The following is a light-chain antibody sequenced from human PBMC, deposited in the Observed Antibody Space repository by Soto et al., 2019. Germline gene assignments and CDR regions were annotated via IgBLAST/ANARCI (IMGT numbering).Light chain of an antibody. J-gene: IGLJ3*02. CDR3: QTYDKSLGGWV. CDR1: SSNIGTNY. V-gene: IGLV1-40*01. CDR2: GNT. Sequence: QSVLTQPPSASGTPGQRVTISCSGSSSNIGTNYVYWYKQLPGTAPKLLIFGNTNRPSGVPDRFSGSRSGSSASLAISGLQAEDEADYYCQTYDKSLGGWVFGGGTKLTVL.